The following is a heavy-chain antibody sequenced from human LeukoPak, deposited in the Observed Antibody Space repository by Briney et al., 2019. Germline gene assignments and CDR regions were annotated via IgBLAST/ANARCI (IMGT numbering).Heavy chain of an antibody. CDR1: GYSISSGYY. V-gene: IGHV4-38-2*02. Sequence: SETLSLTCTVSGYSISSGYYWGWIRQPPGKGLEWIGSIYHSGSTYYNPSLKSRVTISVDTSKNQFSLKLSSVTAADTAVYYCARGIGRYPPPDPPMDVWGKGTTVTVSS. D-gene: IGHD3-9*01. CDR2: IYHSGST. J-gene: IGHJ6*04. CDR3: ARGIGRYPPPDPPMDV.